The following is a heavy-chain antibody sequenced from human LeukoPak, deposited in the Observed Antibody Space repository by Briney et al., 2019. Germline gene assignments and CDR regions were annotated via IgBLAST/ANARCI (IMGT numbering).Heavy chain of an antibody. CDR2: ITWDGSST. Sequence: GGSLRLSCAASGFIFDDYTMHWVRQAPGKNLEWVSLITWDGSSTDYSDSVKGRFTISRDNNKNSLFLQMNGLRTEDSAFYFCATGSTSSYYHFDYWGRGTLVTVSS. CDR3: ATGSTSSYYHFDY. CDR1: GFIFDDYT. J-gene: IGHJ4*02. V-gene: IGHV3-43*01. D-gene: IGHD1-26*01.